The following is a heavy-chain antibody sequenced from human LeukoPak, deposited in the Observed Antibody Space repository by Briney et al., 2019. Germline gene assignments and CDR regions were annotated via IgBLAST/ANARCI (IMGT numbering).Heavy chain of an antibody. J-gene: IGHJ6*02. CDR3: ARGVGGSGSDTAYYYYYYYGMDV. CDR1: GFTFSSYA. Sequence: PGGSLRLSCAASGFTFSSYAMHWVRQAPGKGLEWVAVISYDGSNKYYADSVKGRFTISRDNSKNTLYLQMNSLRAEDTAVYYCARGVGGSGSDTAYYYYYYYGMDVWGQGTTVTVSS. D-gene: IGHD3-10*01. CDR2: ISYDGSNK. V-gene: IGHV3-30*04.